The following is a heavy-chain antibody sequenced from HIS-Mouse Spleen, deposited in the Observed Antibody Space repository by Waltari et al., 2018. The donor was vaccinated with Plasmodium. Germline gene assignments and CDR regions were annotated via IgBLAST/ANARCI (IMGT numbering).Heavy chain of an antibody. CDR3: ARTTYSSSSAKYYYYGMDV. CDR1: GFSLLTSGMC. D-gene: IGHD6-6*01. Sequence: QVTLRESGPALVKPTQTLTLTSTFSGFSLLTSGMCVRWICQPPRKTLDWLARIDWDDDKYYSTSLKTRLTSSKDTSKNQVVLTMTNMDPVDTATYYCARTTYSSSSAKYYYYGMDVWGQGTTVTVSS. J-gene: IGHJ6*02. V-gene: IGHV2-70*15. CDR2: IDWDDDK.